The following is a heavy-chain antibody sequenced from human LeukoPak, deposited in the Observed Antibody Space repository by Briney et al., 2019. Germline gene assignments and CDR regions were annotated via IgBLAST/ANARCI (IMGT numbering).Heavy chain of an antibody. J-gene: IGHJ4*02. CDR1: GFTFSSYS. CDR2: ISSSSSYI. V-gene: IGHV3-21*01. D-gene: IGHD2-15*01. CDR3: ARDQCSGGSCYATPFDY. Sequence: GGSLRLSCAASGFTFSSYSMNGVRQAPGKGLEWVSSISSSSSYIYYADSVKGRFTISRDNAKNSLYLQMNSLRAEDTAVYYCARDQCSGGSCYATPFDYWGQGTLVTVSS.